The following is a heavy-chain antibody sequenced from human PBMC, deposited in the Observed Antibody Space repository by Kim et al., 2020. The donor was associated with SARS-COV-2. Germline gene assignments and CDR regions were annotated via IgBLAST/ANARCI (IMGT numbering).Heavy chain of an antibody. J-gene: IGHJ5*02. D-gene: IGHD4-17*01. V-gene: IGHV7-4-1*02. Sequence: PTYAQGFTGRFVFSLDTSVSTAYLQISSLKAEDTAVYYCARETVANWFDPWGQGTLVTVSS. CDR2: P. CDR3: ARETVANWFDP.